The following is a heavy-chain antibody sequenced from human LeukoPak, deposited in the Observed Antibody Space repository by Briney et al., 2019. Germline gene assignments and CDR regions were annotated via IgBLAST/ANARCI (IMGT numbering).Heavy chain of an antibody. CDR3: ARDRGTLTAIDAFDI. V-gene: IGHV4-59*11. Sequence: SETLSLTCTVSGGSISSHYWSWIRQPPGKGLEWIWYIFYSGNTNYNPSLKSRVTISVDTSKNQFPLKLSSVTAADTAVYFCARDRGTLTAIDAFDIWGRGTVVTVSS. D-gene: IGHD1-14*01. J-gene: IGHJ3*02. CDR2: IFYSGNT. CDR1: GGSISSHY.